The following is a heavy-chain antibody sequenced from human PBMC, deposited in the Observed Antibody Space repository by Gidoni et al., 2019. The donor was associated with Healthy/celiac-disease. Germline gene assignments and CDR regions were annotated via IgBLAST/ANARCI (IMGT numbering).Heavy chain of an antibody. V-gene: IGHV3-7*01. Sequence: EVQLVESGGGLVQPGGSLRLSFAAPGFTFSSYWMSGVRQAPGKGLEWVANIKQDGSEKYYVDSVKGRFTISRDNAKNSLYLQMNSLRAEDTAVYYCARDPAAPPLGAFDIWGQGTMVTVSS. CDR2: IKQDGSEK. CDR1: GFTFSSYW. J-gene: IGHJ3*02. D-gene: IGHD6-13*01. CDR3: ARDPAAPPLGAFDI.